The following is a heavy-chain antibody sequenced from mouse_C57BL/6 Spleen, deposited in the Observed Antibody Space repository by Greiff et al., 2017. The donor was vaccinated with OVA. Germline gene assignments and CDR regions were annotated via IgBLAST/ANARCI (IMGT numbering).Heavy chain of an antibody. CDR1: GYTFTDYY. CDR2: INPNNGGT. D-gene: IGHD1-1*01. J-gene: IGHJ1*03. Sequence: VQLQQSGPELVKPGASVKISCKASGYTFTDYYMIWVKQSHGKSLEWIGDINPNNGGTSYNQKFKGKATLTVDKSSSTAYMELRSLTSEDSAVYYCARRDYYGSSPYWYFDVWGTGTTVTVSS. CDR3: ARRDYYGSSPYWYFDV. V-gene: IGHV1-26*01.